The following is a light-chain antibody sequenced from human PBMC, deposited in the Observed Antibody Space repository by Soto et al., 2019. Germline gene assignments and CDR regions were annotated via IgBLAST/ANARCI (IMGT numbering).Light chain of an antibody. Sequence: DIPMTQSPSSLSASVGDRVTITCRASQSISDYLNWYQQKPGKAPKLLIYDATNLVSGVPSRFSGSGSGTDFTLTISSLQPEDSASYYCQQTYSTLWTFGQGTKVEVK. CDR3: QQTYSTLWT. J-gene: IGKJ1*01. CDR1: QSISDY. CDR2: DAT. V-gene: IGKV1-39*01.